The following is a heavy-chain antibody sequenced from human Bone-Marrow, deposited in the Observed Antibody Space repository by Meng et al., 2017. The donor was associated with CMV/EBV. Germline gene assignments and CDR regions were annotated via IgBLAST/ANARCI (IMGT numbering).Heavy chain of an antibody. CDR2: IYSGGTNT. CDR3: AKRGGNTEDRWYYFDY. CDR1: GFTFSSYA. D-gene: IGHD3-16*01. J-gene: IGHJ4*02. V-gene: IGHV3-23*03. Sequence: GFTFSSYAMTWVRQAPGKGLEWVSVIYSGGTNTYYADSVKGRFTISRDNSKNTLYLQMNSLRAEDTAVYYCAKRGGNTEDRWYYFDYWGQGTLVTVSS.